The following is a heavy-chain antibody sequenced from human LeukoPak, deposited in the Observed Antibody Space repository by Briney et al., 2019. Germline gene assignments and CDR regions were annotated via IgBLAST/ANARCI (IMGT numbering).Heavy chain of an antibody. CDR1: GGTFSSYA. J-gene: IGHJ6*02. CDR2: IIPIFGTA. V-gene: IGHV1-69*13. Sequence: SVKVSCKASGGTFSSYAISWVRQAPGQGLEWMGGIIPIFGTANYAQKFQGRVTITADESTSTAYMELSSLRSEDTAVYYCASIPATTVTPYYYYGMDVWGQGTTVTVSS. D-gene: IGHD4-11*01. CDR3: ASIPATTVTPYYYYGMDV.